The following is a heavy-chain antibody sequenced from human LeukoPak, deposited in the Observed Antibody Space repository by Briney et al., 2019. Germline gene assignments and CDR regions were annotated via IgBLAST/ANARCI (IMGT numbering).Heavy chain of an antibody. J-gene: IGHJ4*02. CDR3: AREIRGRLEMATILFDY. Sequence: ASVKVSCKASGYTFTSYGISWVRQAPGQGLEWMGWISAYNGNTNYAQKFQGRVTMTRDTSTSTVYMELSSLRSEDTAVYYCAREIRGRLEMATILFDYWGQGTLVTVSS. CDR1: GYTFTSYG. D-gene: IGHD5-12*01. CDR2: ISAYNGNT. V-gene: IGHV1-18*01.